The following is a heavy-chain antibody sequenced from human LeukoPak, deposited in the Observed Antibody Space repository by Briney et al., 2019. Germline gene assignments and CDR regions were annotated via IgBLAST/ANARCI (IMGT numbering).Heavy chain of an antibody. CDR3: AREQPYYYDSSGTALMAEIKYYFDY. CDR2: IKQDGREK. J-gene: IGHJ4*02. CDR1: GFTFRSYW. Sequence: PGGSLRLSCAASGFTFRSYWMSWVRQAPGKGLEWVAYIKQDGREKYYVDSVKGRFTISRDNAKNSLYLQMNSLRAEDTGVYYCAREQPYYYDSSGTALMAEIKYYFDYWGQGTLVTVSS. D-gene: IGHD3-22*01. V-gene: IGHV3-7*01.